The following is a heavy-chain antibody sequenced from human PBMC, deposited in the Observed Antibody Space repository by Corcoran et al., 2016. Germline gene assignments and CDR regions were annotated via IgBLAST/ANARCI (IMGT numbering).Heavy chain of an antibody. Sequence: QVQLQQWGAGLLKPSETLSLTCAVYGGSFSGYYWSWIRQPPGKGLEWIGEINHSGSTNYNPSLKSRVTISVDTSKNQFSLKLSSVTAADTAVYDCARIRKYCRSTSCYTGAFDIWGQGTMVTVSS. CDR3: ARIRKYCRSTSCYTGAFDI. CDR2: INHSGST. J-gene: IGHJ3*02. D-gene: IGHD2-2*02. CDR1: GGSFSGYY. V-gene: IGHV4-34*01.